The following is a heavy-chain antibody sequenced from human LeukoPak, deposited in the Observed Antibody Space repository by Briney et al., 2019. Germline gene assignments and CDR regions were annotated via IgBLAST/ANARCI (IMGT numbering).Heavy chain of an antibody. CDR1: GFTFSSYA. CDR3: AKAESFPDQLLISDAFDI. Sequence: GGSLRLSCAASGFTFSSYAMSWVRQAPGKGLEWVSAISGSGGSTYYADSVKGRFTISRDNSKNTLYLQMNSLRAEDTAVYYCAKAESFPDQLLISDAFDIWGQGTMVTVSS. CDR2: ISGSGGST. V-gene: IGHV3-23*01. D-gene: IGHD2-2*01. J-gene: IGHJ3*02.